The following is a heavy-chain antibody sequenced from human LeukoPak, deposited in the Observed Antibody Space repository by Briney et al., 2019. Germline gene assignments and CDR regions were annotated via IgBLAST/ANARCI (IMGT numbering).Heavy chain of an antibody. CDR1: GFTFSSYG. CDR2: TSYDGSNK. Sequence: GGSLRLSCAASGFTFSSYGMHWVRQAPGKGLEWVAVTSYDGSNKYYADSVKGRFTISRDNSKNTLYLQMNSLRAEDTAVYYCAKDLVKGIVVVPAAVPLYFDYWGQGTLVTVSS. CDR3: AKDLVKGIVVVPAAVPLYFDY. D-gene: IGHD2-2*01. J-gene: IGHJ4*02. V-gene: IGHV3-30*18.